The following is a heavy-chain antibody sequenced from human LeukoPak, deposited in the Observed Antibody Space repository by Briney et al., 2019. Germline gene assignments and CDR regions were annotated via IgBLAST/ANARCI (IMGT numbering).Heavy chain of an antibody. CDR2: INHSGST. CDR1: GGSISSSSYY. J-gene: IGHJ4*02. CDR3: ARAQTRRDGYKN. Sequence: SETLSLTCTVSGGSISSSSYYWGWIRQPPGKGLEWIGEINHSGSTNYNPSLKSRVTISVDTSKNQFSLKLSSVTAADTAVYYCARAQTRRDGYKNWGQGTLVTVSS. V-gene: IGHV4-39*07. D-gene: IGHD5-24*01.